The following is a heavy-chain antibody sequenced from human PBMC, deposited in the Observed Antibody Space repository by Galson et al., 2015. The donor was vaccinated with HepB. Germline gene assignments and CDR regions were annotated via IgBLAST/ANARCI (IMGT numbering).Heavy chain of an antibody. Sequence: SLRLSCASSGFTFSSYAMSWVRQAPGKVLEWVSAVSGSGGSTYYADSVKGRFTISRDNSKNTLYLQMNSLRAEDTAVYYCAKAKLVATIRAPFDPWGQGTLVTVSS. J-gene: IGHJ5*02. CDR1: GFTFSSYA. CDR3: AKAKLVATIRAPFDP. V-gene: IGHV3-23*01. CDR2: VSGSGGST. D-gene: IGHD5-12*01.